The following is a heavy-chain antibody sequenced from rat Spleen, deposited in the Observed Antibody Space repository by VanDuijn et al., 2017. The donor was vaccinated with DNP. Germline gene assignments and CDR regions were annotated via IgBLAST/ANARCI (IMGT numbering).Heavy chain of an antibody. CDR3: AKAGGYSPWYFDY. D-gene: IGHD1-11*01. J-gene: IGHJ2*01. Sequence: EVQLVESGGGLVQPGGSLKLSCAASGFTFSDYYMAWVRQAPTKGLEWVAAISPGGGNTYYRDSVKGRFTISRDNAKSTLYLQMDSLRSEETATYYCAKAGGYSPWYFDYWGQGVMVTVSS. CDR2: ISPGGGNT. V-gene: IGHV5S11*01. CDR1: GFTFSDYY.